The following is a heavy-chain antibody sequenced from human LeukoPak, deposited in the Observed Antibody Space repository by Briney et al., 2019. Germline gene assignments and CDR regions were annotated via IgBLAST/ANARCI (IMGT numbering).Heavy chain of an antibody. J-gene: IGHJ4*02. D-gene: IGHD2-21*02. V-gene: IGHV3-23*01. Sequence: GGSLRLSCAASGFTFSSYAMSWVRQAPGKGLEWVSAISGSGGSTYYADSVKGRFTISRDNSKNTLYLQMNSLRAEDTAVYYCAKAPYCGGDCYSGVKFDYWGQGTLVTVSS. CDR1: GFTFSSYA. CDR3: AKAPYCGGDCYSGVKFDY. CDR2: ISGSGGST.